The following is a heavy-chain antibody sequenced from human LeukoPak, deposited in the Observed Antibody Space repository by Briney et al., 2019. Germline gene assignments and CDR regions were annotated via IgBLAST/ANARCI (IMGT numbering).Heavy chain of an antibody. V-gene: IGHV4-59*13. CDR2: IYYSGST. CDR3: ARSYGDYSFDY. Sequence: PSETLSLTCTVSGGSISSYHWSWIRQPPGKGLEWIGYIYYSGSTNYNPSLKSRVTISVDTSKNQFSLKLSSVTAADTAVYYCARSYGDYSFDYWGQGTLVTVSS. D-gene: IGHD4-17*01. J-gene: IGHJ4*02. CDR1: GGSISSYH.